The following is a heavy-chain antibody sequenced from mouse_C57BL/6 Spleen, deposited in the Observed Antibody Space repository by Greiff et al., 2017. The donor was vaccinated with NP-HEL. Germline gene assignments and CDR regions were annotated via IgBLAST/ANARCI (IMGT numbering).Heavy chain of an antibody. CDR1: GYSITSGYY. CDR2: ISYDGSN. V-gene: IGHV3-6*01. CDR3: ARGRNYGNYVAY. Sequence: ESGPGLVKPSQSLSLTCSVTGYSITSGYYWNWIRQFPGNKLEWMGYISYDGSNNYNPSLKNRISITRDTSKNQFFLKLNSVTTEDTATYYCARGRNYGNYVAYWGQGTLVTVSA. D-gene: IGHD2-1*01. J-gene: IGHJ3*01.